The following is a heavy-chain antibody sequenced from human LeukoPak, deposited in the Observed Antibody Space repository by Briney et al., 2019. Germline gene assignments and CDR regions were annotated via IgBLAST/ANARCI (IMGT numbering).Heavy chain of an antibody. J-gene: IGHJ4*02. Sequence: GGSLRLSCAASGFTFSSYWMHWVRQAPVKGLVWVSRINSDGSSTSYADSVKGRFTISRDKAKNTLYLQMNSLRAEDTAVYYCSIRGTPDYWGQGTLVTVSS. CDR1: GFTFSSYW. CDR2: INSDGSST. V-gene: IGHV3-74*01. D-gene: IGHD1-1*01. CDR3: SIRGTPDY.